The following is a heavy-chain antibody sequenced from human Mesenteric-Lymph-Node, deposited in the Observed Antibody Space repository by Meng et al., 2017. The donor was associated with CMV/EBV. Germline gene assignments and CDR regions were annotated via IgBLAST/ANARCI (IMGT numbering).Heavy chain of an antibody. J-gene: IGHJ4*02. D-gene: IGHD3-3*01. Sequence: KVSCKASGYTFTSYGIGWVRQAPGQGLEWMGWISAYNGNTNYAQKLQGRVTMTTDTSTSTACMELRSLRSDDTAVYYCARERGYYDCWGQGTLVTVSS. CDR1: GYTFTSYG. V-gene: IGHV1-18*01. CDR3: ARERGYYDC. CDR2: ISAYNGNT.